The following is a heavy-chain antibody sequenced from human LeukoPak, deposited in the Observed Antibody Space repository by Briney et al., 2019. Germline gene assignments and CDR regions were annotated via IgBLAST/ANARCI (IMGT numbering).Heavy chain of an antibody. D-gene: IGHD3-3*01. J-gene: IGHJ6*02. CDR1: GGSISSGGFY. Sequence: SKTLSLTCTVSGGSISSGGFYWSWIRQHPGKGLEWIGYIYYSGSTYYNPSLKSRVTISVDASKNQFSLKLSSVTAADTAVYYCARDILRFLEWDYYGMDVWGQGTTVTVSS. CDR3: ARDILRFLEWDYYGMDV. CDR2: IYYSGST. V-gene: IGHV4-31*03.